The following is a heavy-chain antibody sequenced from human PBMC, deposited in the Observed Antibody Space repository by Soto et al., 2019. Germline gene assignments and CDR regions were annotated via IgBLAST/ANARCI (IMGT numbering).Heavy chain of an antibody. CDR3: SRAGYCGPGCYYYFDY. D-gene: IGHD2-2*01. J-gene: IGHJ4*02. Sequence: GGSLRLSCAVSGFTFGSYWMNWVRLIPGKGLEWVAYIKPDGSATYYVDSVKGRFTISRDNAKNSLYLQMNSLRVEDTSVYYCSRAGYCGPGCYYYFDYWGQGTLVTVSS. V-gene: IGHV3-7*01. CDR2: IKPDGSAT. CDR1: GFTFGSYW.